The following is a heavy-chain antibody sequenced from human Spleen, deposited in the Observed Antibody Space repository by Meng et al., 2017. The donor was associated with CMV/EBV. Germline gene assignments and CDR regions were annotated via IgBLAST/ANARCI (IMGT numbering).Heavy chain of an antibody. CDR2: IRKNGYGGTT. V-gene: IGHV3-49*04. D-gene: IGHD2-2*01. CDR1: GFIFGDYL. Sequence: SLTISCTASGFIFGDYLMGWVRQATGKGPEWAGVIRKNGYGGTTEYAASVKGRFTISRDDSKSIAYLQMNSLKIEDTAVYYCTRGGTSAMRDGMDVWGQGTTVTVSS. CDR3: TRGGTSAMRDGMDV. J-gene: IGHJ6*02.